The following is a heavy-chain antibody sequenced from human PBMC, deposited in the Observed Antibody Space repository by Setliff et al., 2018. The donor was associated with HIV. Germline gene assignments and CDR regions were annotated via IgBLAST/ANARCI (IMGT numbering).Heavy chain of an antibody. CDR3: VRPIVGDTARYFDY. D-gene: IGHD1-26*01. Sequence: SETLSLTCTVSGGSISSGDCYWSWVRQHPGKGLEWIGYMYYSGSTYYNPSLKSRITISVDTSKNQFSLKLSSVTAADTAVYYCVRPIVGDTARYFDYWGQGTLVTVSS. J-gene: IGHJ4*02. CDR1: GGSISSGDCY. CDR2: MYYSGST. V-gene: IGHV4-31*03.